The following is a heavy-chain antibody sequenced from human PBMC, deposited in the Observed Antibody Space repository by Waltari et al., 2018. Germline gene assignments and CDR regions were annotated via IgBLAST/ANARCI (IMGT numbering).Heavy chain of an antibody. D-gene: IGHD2-15*01. Sequence: EVQLVESGGDLVQPGGSLRLSCAASGITFSSYWMHWVRQAPGTGLVWVSRINTDGSITIYADSVRGRFTISRDNAKNTLYLQMNSLRVDDSAVYYCTRRVAEGFDPWGQGTLVTVSS. CDR3: TRRVAEGFDP. V-gene: IGHV3-74*01. CDR1: GITFSSYW. J-gene: IGHJ5*02. CDR2: INTDGSIT.